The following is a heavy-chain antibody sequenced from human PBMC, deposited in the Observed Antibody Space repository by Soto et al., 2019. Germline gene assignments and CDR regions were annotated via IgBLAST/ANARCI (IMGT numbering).Heavy chain of an antibody. J-gene: IGHJ4*02. Sequence: VQLVESGGGLVQPGGSLKLSCAASGFTFSGSAMHWVRQASGKGLEWVGRIRSKANSYATAYAASVKGRFTISRDDSKNTAYLQMNSLKTEDTAVYYCTIFGENVDYWGQGTLVTVSS. CDR3: TIFGENVDY. V-gene: IGHV3-73*01. D-gene: IGHD3-3*01. CDR2: IRSKANSYAT. CDR1: GFTFSGSA.